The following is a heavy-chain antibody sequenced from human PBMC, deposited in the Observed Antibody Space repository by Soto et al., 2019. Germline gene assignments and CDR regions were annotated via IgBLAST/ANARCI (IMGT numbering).Heavy chain of an antibody. J-gene: IGHJ4*02. V-gene: IGHV4-34*01. CDR3: ARGPTTEKVDS. CDR1: GGSFSGYY. Sequence: SETLSLTCAVYGGSFSGYYWSWIRQPPGKGLEWIGEINHSGSTNYNPSLKSRVTISADTSMNQFSLALTSVTAADTAMYYCARGPTTEKVDSSGQGILVTVSS. CDR2: INHSGST.